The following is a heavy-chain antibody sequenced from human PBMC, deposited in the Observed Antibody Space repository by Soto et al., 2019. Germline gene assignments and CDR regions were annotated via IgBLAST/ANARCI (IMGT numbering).Heavy chain of an antibody. Sequence: SSETLSLTCAVYGGSFSGYYWSWIRQPPGKGLEWIGEINHSGSTNYNPSLKSRVTISVDTSKNQFSLKLSSVTAADTAVYYCARANYDILTGYYFTPRPRKDAFDIWGQGTMVTVSS. D-gene: IGHD3-9*01. CDR3: ARANYDILTGYYFTPRPRKDAFDI. CDR2: INHSGST. J-gene: IGHJ3*02. CDR1: GGSFSGYY. V-gene: IGHV4-34*01.